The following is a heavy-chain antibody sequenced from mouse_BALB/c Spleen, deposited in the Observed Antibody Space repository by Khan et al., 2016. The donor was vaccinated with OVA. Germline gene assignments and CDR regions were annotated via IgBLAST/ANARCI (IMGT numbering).Heavy chain of an antibody. D-gene: IGHD6-2*01. J-gene: IGHJ3*01. CDR3: AGGSPTY. CDR1: GYSITSGYN. CDR2: IHFSGST. V-gene: IGHV3-1*02. Sequence: EVKLEESGPDLVKPSQSLSLTCTVTGYSITSGYNWHWIRQFPGNKLEWMGYIHFSGSTSYNPSLKSRISITRDTSKNQFFLQLNSVTTEDTSTYYCAGGSPTYWGQGTLVTVSA.